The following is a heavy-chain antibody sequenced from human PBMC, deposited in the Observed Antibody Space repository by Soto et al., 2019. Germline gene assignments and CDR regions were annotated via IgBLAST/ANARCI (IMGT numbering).Heavy chain of an antibody. CDR2: IKSDGSAT. CDR1: GFTLSSYW. V-gene: IGHV3-74*01. Sequence: PGGSLRLSCAASGFTLSSYWMHWVRQAPGKGLVWVSRIKSDGSATNYADSVKGRLTISRDNAKNTLYLQMNSLRAEDTAVYYCAMTTVPDWTGAFDIWGQGTMGTVSS. CDR3: AMTTVPDWTGAFDI. D-gene: IGHD4-17*01. J-gene: IGHJ3*02.